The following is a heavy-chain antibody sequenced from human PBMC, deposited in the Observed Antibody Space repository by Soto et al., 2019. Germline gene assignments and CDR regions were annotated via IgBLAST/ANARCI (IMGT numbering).Heavy chain of an antibody. D-gene: IGHD6-19*01. CDR1: GYTFTDYY. Sequence: SVKVSCKASGYTFTDYYMHWVRQAPGQGLEWMGWINPNSGGTNYAQKFQGRVTMTRDTSISTAYMEVSRLRSDDTAVYYCARDKVAGDYYYYDMDVWGQGTTVTVSS. CDR3: ARDKVAGDYYYYDMDV. CDR2: INPNSGGT. V-gene: IGHV1-2*02. J-gene: IGHJ6*02.